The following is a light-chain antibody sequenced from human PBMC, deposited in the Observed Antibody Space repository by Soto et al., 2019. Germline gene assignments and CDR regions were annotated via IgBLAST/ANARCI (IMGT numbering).Light chain of an antibody. J-gene: IGKJ1*01. CDR1: QSVSSN. CDR2: GAS. CDR3: QQYNNWPWG. Sequence: ELVMTHSPATLSVSPGERATLSCRASQSVSSNLAWYQQKPGQAPRLLIYGASTRATGIPARFSGSGSGTEFTLTISSLQSEDFAVYYCQQYNNWPWGFGQGTKVDIK. V-gene: IGKV3-15*01.